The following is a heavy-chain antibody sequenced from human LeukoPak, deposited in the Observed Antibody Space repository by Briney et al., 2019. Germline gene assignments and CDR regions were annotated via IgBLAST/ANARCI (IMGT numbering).Heavy chain of an antibody. V-gene: IGHV3-33*06. D-gene: IGHD6-19*01. CDR2: IWYDGSNK. Sequence: GGSLRLSCAASGFTFSSYGMHWVRQAPGKGLEWVAVIWYDGSNKYYADSVKGRFTISRDNSKNTLYLQMNSLRAEDTAVYYCAKSSRYSSGWPPAYYYYGMDVWGQGTTVTVSS. J-gene: IGHJ6*02. CDR3: AKSSRYSSGWPPAYYYYGMDV. CDR1: GFTFSSYG.